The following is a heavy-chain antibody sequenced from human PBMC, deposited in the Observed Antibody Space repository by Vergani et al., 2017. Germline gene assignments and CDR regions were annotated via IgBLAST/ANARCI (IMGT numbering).Heavy chain of an antibody. CDR3: ARRAERWETLLRDDFDV. J-gene: IGHJ3*01. CDR1: GGSLSGYY. V-gene: IGHV4-34*01. Sequence: QVLLQQWGPGLLKPSETLSLTCAVYGGSLSGYYWSWIRLAPGKGLEWIGEINHSGTINYNPTLKSPFNVSIDTSRDHFSLKLRSVSAADTAVYFCARRAERWETLLRDDFDVWGQGTFVTVSP. D-gene: IGHD1-26*01. CDR2: INHSGTI.